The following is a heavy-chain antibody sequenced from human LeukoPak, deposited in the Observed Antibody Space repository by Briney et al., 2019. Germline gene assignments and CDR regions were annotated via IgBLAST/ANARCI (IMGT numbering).Heavy chain of an antibody. CDR2: ISWNSGSI. J-gene: IGHJ6*02. CDR3: AKSNRGYYDSNGYYPPLGYYYGMDV. CDR1: GFTFDDYA. Sequence: GRSLRLSCAASGFTFDDYAMHWVRQAPGKGLERVSGISWNSGSICYADSVKGRFTISRDNAKNSLYLQMNSLRAEDTALYYCAKSNRGYYDSNGYYPPLGYYYGMDVWGQGTTVTVSS. D-gene: IGHD3-22*01. V-gene: IGHV3-9*01.